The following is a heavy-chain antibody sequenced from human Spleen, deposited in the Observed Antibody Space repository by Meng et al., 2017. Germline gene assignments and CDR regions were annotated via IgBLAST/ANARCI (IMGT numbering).Heavy chain of an antibody. V-gene: IGHV4-61*03. D-gene: IGHD1-26*01. CDR1: GGSVSSGGYY. CDR2: IYYNGKT. CDR3: ARDNVGRGFDS. Sequence: QLQESGPGLLRPSETLSLTSTVSGGSVSSGGYYWSWIRQPPGKGLEWIGYIYYNGKTKYNPSLKSRVTISEDTSKNRFSLRLASMTAADTAVYYCARDNVGRGFDSWGQGTLVTVSS. J-gene: IGHJ4*02.